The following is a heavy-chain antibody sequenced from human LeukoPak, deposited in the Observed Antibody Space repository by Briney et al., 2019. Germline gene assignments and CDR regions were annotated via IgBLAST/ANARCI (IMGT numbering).Heavy chain of an antibody. J-gene: IGHJ5*01. V-gene: IGHV3-23*01. CDR1: GFAFSFFA. CDR2: INANSGTR. D-gene: IGHD6-19*01. Sequence: GGSLRLSCEASGFAFSFFAMSWLRQAPGKGLEWVSTINANSGTRSYAASVRGRFTISRDNSKNTLYLQLNTLRADDTAVYYCAKPISGGLAVTADWFAPWGQGTPVVVSS. CDR3: AKPISGGLAVTADWFAP.